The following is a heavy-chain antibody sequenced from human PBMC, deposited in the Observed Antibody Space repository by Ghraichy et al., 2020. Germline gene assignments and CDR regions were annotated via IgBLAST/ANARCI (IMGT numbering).Heavy chain of an antibody. D-gene: IGHD3-10*01. V-gene: IGHV3-13*01. J-gene: IGHJ5*02. CDR2: IGTAGDT. Sequence: GGSLRLSCAASGFTFSSYDMHWVRQATGKGLEWVSAIGTAGDTYYPGSVKGRFTISRENAKNSLYLQMNSLRAGDTAVYYCARGVYYGSGSYYRPKGPAPNWFDPWGQGTLVTVSS. CDR3: ARGVYYGSGSYYRPKGPAPNWFDP. CDR1: GFTFSSYD.